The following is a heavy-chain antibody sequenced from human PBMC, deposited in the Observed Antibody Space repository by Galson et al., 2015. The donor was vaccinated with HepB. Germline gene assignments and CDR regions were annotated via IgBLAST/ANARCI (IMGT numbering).Heavy chain of an antibody. V-gene: IGHV2-70*11. D-gene: IGHD3-10*01. CDR1: GFSLSTSGMC. CDR2: IDWDDDK. CDR3: ARLRITMVRGVIIKGYFDY. J-gene: IGHJ4*02. Sequence: PALVKPTQTLTLTCTFSGFSLSTSGMCVSWIRQPPGKALEWLARIDWDDDKYYSTSLKTRLTISKDTSKNQVVLTMTNMDPVDTATYYCARLRITMVRGVIIKGYFDYWGQGTLVTVSS.